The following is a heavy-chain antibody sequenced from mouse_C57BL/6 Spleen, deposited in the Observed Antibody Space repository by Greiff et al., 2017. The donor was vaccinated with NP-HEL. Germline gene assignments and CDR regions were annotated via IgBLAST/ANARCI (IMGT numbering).Heavy chain of an antibody. Sequence: VQLQESGPELVKPGASVKLSCKASGYTFTSYDINWVKQRPGQGLEWIGWIYPRDGSTKYNEKFKGKATLTVDTSSSTAYMELHSLTSEDSAVYFCARGGSGYLAWFAYWGQGTLVTVSA. V-gene: IGHV1-85*01. D-gene: IGHD3-2*02. CDR2: IYPRDGST. CDR1: GYTFTSYD. CDR3: ARGGSGYLAWFAY. J-gene: IGHJ3*01.